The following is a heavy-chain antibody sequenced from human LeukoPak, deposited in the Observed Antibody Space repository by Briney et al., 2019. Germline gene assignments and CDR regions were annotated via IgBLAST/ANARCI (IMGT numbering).Heavy chain of an antibody. CDR3: ARGRLTGSYYYYMDV. CDR1: GGTLSSYA. J-gene: IGHJ6*03. V-gene: IGHV1-69*06. CDR2: IIPIFGTA. Sequence: ASVKVSCKASGGTLSSYASSWVRQAPGQGLEWMGGIIPIFGTANYAQKFQGRVTITADKSTSTAYMELSSLRSEDTAVYYCARGRLTGSYYYYMDVWGKGTTVTVSS. D-gene: IGHD3-9*01.